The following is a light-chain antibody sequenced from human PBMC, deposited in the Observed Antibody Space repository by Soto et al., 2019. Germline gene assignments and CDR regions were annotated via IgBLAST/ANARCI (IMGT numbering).Light chain of an antibody. CDR3: MPATHSYN. CDR1: QSLVHIDGNTY. CDR2: KIS. J-gene: IGKJ2*01. V-gene: IGKV2-24*01. Sequence: DIVLTQTRLSSPVTLGQPASISCRSSQSLVHIDGNTYFTWLQQRPGQPPRLLIYKISNRFPGVPDRFSGNGAGTDVTLQISSVEAEDVGVYYCMPATHSYNVGHGTRLEIK.